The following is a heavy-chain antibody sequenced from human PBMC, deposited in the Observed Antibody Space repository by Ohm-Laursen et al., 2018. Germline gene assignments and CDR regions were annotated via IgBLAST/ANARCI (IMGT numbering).Heavy chain of an antibody. J-gene: IGHJ3*02. CDR2: MYHSGNT. D-gene: IGHD6-6*01. Sequence: SDTLSLTCAVSGSSISSGYYWAWIRQPPGKGLEWIGSMYHSGNTYHNPSLKSRVIISVDTSKNQFSLKLTSVTAADTAVYYCARYSSSSGSDAFDIWGQGTMVTASS. CDR1: GSSISSGYY. V-gene: IGHV4-38-2*01. CDR3: ARYSSSSGSDAFDI.